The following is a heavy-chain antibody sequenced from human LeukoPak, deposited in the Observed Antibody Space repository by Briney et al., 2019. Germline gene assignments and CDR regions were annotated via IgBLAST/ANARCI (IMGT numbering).Heavy chain of an antibody. J-gene: IGHJ4*02. V-gene: IGHV3-7*01. CDR2: INQDGSEE. Sequence: GGALRLSCAASGFTFSNYWMSWVRQAPGKGLEWVAHINQDGSEEHYMDSVKARFIISRDNAKNSLSLQMDSLRAEDTAVYYCVRDGGVSGYDLLDYWGQGTLVTVSS. CDR3: VRDGGVSGYDLLDY. D-gene: IGHD5-12*01. CDR1: GFTFSNYW.